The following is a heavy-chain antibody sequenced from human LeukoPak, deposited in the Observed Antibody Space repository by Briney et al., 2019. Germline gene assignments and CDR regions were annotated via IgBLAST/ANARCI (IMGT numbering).Heavy chain of an antibody. D-gene: IGHD3-10*01. CDR3: ARDEVTGRETGVIINYYYGMDV. J-gene: IGHJ6*02. Sequence: GGSLRLSCAASGFIVGSNYMSWVRQAPGKGLEWVSNIYSGGSTYYADSVKGRFTISRDRSKNTLYLQMNSLRAEDTAVYYCARDEVTGRETGVIINYYYGMDVWGQGTTVTVSS. CDR2: IYSGGST. V-gene: IGHV3-66*01. CDR1: GFIVGSNY.